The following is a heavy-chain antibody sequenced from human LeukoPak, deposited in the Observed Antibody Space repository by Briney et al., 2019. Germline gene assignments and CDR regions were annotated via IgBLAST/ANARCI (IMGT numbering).Heavy chain of an antibody. CDR3: VRGLVGYYSGWFDY. J-gene: IGHJ4*02. V-gene: IGHV3-7*01. CDR1: GFTFNSYW. Sequence: PGGSLRLSCVASGFTFNSYWVSWVRQAPGKGLEWVANIKQDGSEKEYVDAVKGRFTISRDNAKKSLYLQMNSLRAEDTAVYYCVRGLVGYYSGWFDYWGQGNLVTVSS. CDR2: IKQDGSEK. D-gene: IGHD6-19*01.